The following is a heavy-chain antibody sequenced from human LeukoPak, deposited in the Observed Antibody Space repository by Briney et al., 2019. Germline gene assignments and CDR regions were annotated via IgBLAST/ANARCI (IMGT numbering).Heavy chain of an antibody. V-gene: IGHV4-31*03. Sequence: PSQTLSLTCTVSGGSITSGGYYWSWIRQHPGKGLEWIGYIYYSGSTYYNPSLKSRVIISVDTSENQFSLELSSVTAADTAVYYCARTLTSITTISYFDYWGQGTLVTVSS. CDR2: IYYSGST. CDR3: ARTLTSITTISYFDY. J-gene: IGHJ4*02. D-gene: IGHD4-11*01. CDR1: GGSITSGGYY.